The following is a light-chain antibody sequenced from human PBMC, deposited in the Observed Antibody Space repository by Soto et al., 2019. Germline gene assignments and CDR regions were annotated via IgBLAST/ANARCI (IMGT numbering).Light chain of an antibody. J-gene: IGKJ2*01. CDR3: QQYYSYPRT. CDR1: QGISSY. V-gene: IGKV1-8*01. Sequence: AIRMTQSPSSLSASTGDRVTITCRASQGISSYLAWYQQKPGKAPKLLIYAASTLQSGVPSRFSGSGSGTDFTLTISCLQSEDFGTYYCQQYYSYPRTFGQGTKLEIK. CDR2: AAS.